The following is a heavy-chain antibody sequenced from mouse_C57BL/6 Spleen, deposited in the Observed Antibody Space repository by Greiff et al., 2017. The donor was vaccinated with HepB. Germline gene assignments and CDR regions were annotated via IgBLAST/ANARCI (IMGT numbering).Heavy chain of an antibody. CDR1: GFTFSSYA. CDR3: ARRGQISSSFDY. D-gene: IGHD2-12*01. CDR2: ISDGGSYT. J-gene: IGHJ2*01. Sequence: EVKLMESGGGLVKPGGSLKLSCAASGFTFSSYAMSWVRQTPEKGLEWVATISDGGSYTYYPDNVKGRFTISSDNTKNNLYLHMSHLKSEDTAMYYCARRGQISSSFDYWGQGTTLTVSS. V-gene: IGHV5-4*03.